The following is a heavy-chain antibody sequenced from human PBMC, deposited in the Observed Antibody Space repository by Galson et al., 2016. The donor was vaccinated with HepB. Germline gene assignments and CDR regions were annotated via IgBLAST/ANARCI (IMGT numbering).Heavy chain of an antibody. J-gene: IGHJ4*02. CDR3: AGGAGWTEDY. Sequence: QAPGKGLQWVANIKKDGNEKNYVDSVKGRFTISRDNAKNSLYLQMNSLRAEDTAVYYCAGGAGWTEDYWGQGTLVTVSS. D-gene: IGHD1-26*01. CDR2: IKKDGNEK. V-gene: IGHV3-7*03.